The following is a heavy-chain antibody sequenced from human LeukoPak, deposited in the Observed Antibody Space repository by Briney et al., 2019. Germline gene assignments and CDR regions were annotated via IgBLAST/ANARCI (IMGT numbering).Heavy chain of an antibody. V-gene: IGHV1-2*02. CDR2: INPNSGGT. Sequence: ASVKVSCKASGYTFIGYYMHWVRQAPGQGLEWMGWINPNSGGTNYAQKFQGRVTMTRDTSISTAYMELSRLRSDDTAVYYCARAQRGYCSGGSCYVLSYWGQGTLVTVSS. D-gene: IGHD2-15*01. CDR1: GYTFIGYY. J-gene: IGHJ4*02. CDR3: ARAQRGYCSGGSCYVLSY.